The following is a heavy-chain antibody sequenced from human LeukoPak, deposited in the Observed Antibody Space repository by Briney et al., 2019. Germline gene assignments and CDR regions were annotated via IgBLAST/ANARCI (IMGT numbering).Heavy chain of an antibody. J-gene: IGHJ4*02. CDR1: GDTFTGYY. V-gene: IGHV1-2*06. D-gene: IGHD3-10*01. CDR2: FNPNSGCT. CDR3: AYGSGSPYYFDY. Sequence: GSVKVSCKESGDTFTGYYMHGGRQRPGEGGERRGRFNPNSGCTNDAQKFHGRVTMTRDTSISTAYMELSRLRSDDTAVYYCAYGSGSPYYFDYWGQGTLVTVSS.